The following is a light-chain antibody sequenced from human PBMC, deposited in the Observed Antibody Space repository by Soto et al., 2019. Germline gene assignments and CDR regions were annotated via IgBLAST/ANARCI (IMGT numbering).Light chain of an antibody. CDR3: QQYNTYPCT. CDR1: QSISSW. CDR2: DAS. J-gene: IGKJ1*01. V-gene: IGKV1-5*01. Sequence: DIQMTQSPATLSASVGDRVTITCRASQSISSWLAWYQQKPGKVPKLLIDDASSLESGVPSRFSGRGSGTEFTLTICSLQPDDFATYYCQQYNTYPCTFGQGTKVEIK.